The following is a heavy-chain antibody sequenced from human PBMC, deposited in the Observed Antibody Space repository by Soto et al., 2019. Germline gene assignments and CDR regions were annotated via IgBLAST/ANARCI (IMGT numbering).Heavy chain of an antibody. V-gene: IGHV3-9*01. CDR3: AKDSSGWQKYFQH. CDR1: GFTFDDYA. J-gene: IGHJ1*01. CDR2: ISWNSGSI. Sequence: EVQLVESGGGLVQPGRSLSLSCAASGFTFDDYAMHWVRQAPGKGLEWVSGISWNSGSIGYADSVKGRFTISRDNAKNSLYLQMNSLRAEDTALYYCAKDSSGWQKYFQHWGQGTLVTVSS. D-gene: IGHD6-19*01.